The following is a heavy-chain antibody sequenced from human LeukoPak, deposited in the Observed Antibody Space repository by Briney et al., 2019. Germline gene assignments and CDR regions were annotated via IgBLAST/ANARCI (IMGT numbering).Heavy chain of an antibody. J-gene: IGHJ4*02. CDR3: ARALDTTVLLGAY. D-gene: IGHD1-1*01. V-gene: IGHV1-8*02. CDR2: MSPYSGTT. CDR1: VYTFTNYD. Sequence: GASVKVSCKTSVYTFTNYDITWVRQASGQGLEWMGWMSPYSGTTGSAQKFQGRVTMTRNTSISTAYLEMSSLTSGDTAVYYCARALDTTVLLGAYWGQGTLVTVSS.